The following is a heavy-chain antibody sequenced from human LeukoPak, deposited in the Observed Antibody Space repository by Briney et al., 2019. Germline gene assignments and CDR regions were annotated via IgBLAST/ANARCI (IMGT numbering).Heavy chain of an antibody. D-gene: IGHD3-22*01. Sequence: SETLSLTCTVSGGSISNYYWSWIRQPPGKGLEWIGYIYYSGSTKYNPSLKSRVTISVDTSKNQFSLKLSSVTAADTAMYYCAGWAYDSSGYRLDYWGQGTLVTVSS. CDR3: AGWAYDSSGYRLDY. V-gene: IGHV4-59*01. CDR2: IYYSGST. J-gene: IGHJ4*02. CDR1: GGSISNYY.